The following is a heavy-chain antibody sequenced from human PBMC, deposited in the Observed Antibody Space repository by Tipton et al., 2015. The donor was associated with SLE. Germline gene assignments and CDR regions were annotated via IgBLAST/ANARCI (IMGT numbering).Heavy chain of an antibody. D-gene: IGHD3-3*01. Sequence: TLSLTCTVSGGSISSYYWSWIRQPPGKGLEWIGYIYYSGSTNYNPSLKSRVTISVDTSKNQFSLKLSSVTAADTAVYYCARAPERVFGVVTGWFDPWGQGTLVTVSS. CDR2: IYYSGST. J-gene: IGHJ5*02. V-gene: IGHV4-59*01. CDR1: GGSISSYY. CDR3: ARAPERVFGVVTGWFDP.